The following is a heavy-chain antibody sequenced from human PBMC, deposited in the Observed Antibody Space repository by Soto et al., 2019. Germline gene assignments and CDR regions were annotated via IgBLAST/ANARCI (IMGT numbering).Heavy chain of an antibody. CDR3: ARDTGITMVRGVGFDC. CDR1: GYTFTSYG. Sequence: QVQLVQSGAEVKKPGASVKVSCKASGYTFTSYGISWGRQAPGQGLEWMGWISAYNGNTNYAQKLKGRVTMTTDTATSTAYMELRSLRSDDTDVYYCARDTGITMVRGVGFDCWGQVTLVTVSS. V-gene: IGHV1-18*01. J-gene: IGHJ4*02. CDR2: ISAYNGNT. D-gene: IGHD3-10*01.